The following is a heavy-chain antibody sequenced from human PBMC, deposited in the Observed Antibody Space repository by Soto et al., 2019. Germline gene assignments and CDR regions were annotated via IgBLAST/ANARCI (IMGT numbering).Heavy chain of an antibody. CDR3: AKRTFQLGLPFDY. D-gene: IGHD6-13*01. CDR1: GFTFSNYW. J-gene: IGHJ4*02. Sequence: SWGPLRLSCAASGFTFSNYWMHWVRQAPGRGLVWVSLINSNGTTTNYADSVKGRFTISRDNSKSTLYLQLNSLRAEDTVMYYSAKRTFQLGLPFDYWGQGTLVTVSS. V-gene: IGHV3-74*01. CDR2: INSNGTTT.